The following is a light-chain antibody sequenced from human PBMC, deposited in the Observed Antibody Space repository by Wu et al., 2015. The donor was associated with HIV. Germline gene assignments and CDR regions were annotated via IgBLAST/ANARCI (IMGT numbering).Light chain of an antibody. J-gene: IGKJ2*01. V-gene: IGKV1-39*01. CDR1: QSIDDY. CDR3: QQSDTSPRYT. CDR2: AAS. Sequence: DIQMTQSPSSLSASVGDRVTITCRASQSIDDYLNWYQQIPGKAPKLLIYAASSLHSGVPSRFSGTGSGTHFTLTISRLQPEDFGTHYCQQSDTSPRYTFGQGTKIEIK.